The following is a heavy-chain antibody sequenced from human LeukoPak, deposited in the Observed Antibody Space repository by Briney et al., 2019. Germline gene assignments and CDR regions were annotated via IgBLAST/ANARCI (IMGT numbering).Heavy chain of an antibody. Sequence: GGSLRLSCAASGFTFSNSWLHWVRQAPGKGLVWVSRINERGSGTSYADSVKGRFTISRDNAKNTLYLQMNNLRADDTAVYYCAGGRLVATSKAVAIDYWGQGTLVTVSS. CDR1: GFTFSNSW. J-gene: IGHJ4*02. CDR2: INERGSGT. CDR3: AGGRLVATSKAVAIDY. V-gene: IGHV3-74*01. D-gene: IGHD5-12*01.